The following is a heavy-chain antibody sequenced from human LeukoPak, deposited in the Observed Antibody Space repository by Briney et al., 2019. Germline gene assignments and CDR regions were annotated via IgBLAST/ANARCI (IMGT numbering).Heavy chain of an antibody. D-gene: IGHD4-17*01. J-gene: IGHJ4*02. CDR1: GFTFTSYW. CDR2: ISGSGGST. V-gene: IGHV3-23*01. CDR3: AKTPTMTSPPFDY. Sequence: PGGSLRLSCAASGFTFTSYWMHWVRQAPGKGLEWVSAISGSGGSTYYADSVKGRFTISRDNSKNTLSLQMNSLRAEDTAVYYCAKTPTMTSPPFDYWGQGTLVTVSS.